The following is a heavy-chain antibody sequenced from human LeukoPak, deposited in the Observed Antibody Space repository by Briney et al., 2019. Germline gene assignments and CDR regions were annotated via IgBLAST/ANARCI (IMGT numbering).Heavy chain of an antibody. J-gene: IGHJ4*02. D-gene: IGHD6-13*01. CDR2: IWYDGSNK. CDR1: GFTFSSYG. Sequence: GGSLTLSCAASGFTFSSYGMHWVRQAAGKWLEWVAVIWYDGSNKYYADSVTGRFTIYRDNSKNALYLQMNSLRDEDTAVYYCAKGPYSSSWYSASFDYWGQGTLVTVSS. CDR3: AKGPYSSSWYSASFDY. V-gene: IGHV3-33*06.